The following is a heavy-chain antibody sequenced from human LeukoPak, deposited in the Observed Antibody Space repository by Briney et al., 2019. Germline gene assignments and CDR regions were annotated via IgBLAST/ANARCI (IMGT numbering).Heavy chain of an antibody. CDR3: ARDAIYYDSSGYYYLFDY. D-gene: IGHD3-22*01. CDR2: ISSSSSYI. Sequence: GGSLRLSCAASGLTFSSYSMNWVRQAPGKGLEWVSSISSSSSYIYYADSVKGRFTISRDNAKNSLYLQMNSLRAEDTAVYYCARDAIYYDSSGYYYLFDYWGQGTLVTVSS. J-gene: IGHJ4*02. V-gene: IGHV3-21*01. CDR1: GLTFSSYS.